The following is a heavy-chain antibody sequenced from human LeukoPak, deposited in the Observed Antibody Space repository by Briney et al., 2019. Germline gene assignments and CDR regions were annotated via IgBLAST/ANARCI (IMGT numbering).Heavy chain of an antibody. D-gene: IGHD6-6*01. J-gene: IGHJ4*02. CDR3: AKDRDSSLYFDY. CDR1: GFTFSSYA. CDR2: ISGSGGST. V-gene: IGHV3-23*01. Sequence: GGSLRLSCPASGFTFSSYAMSWVRQAPGKGLEWVSAISGSGGSTYYADSVKGRFTISRDNSKNTLYLQMNSLRAEDTAVYYCAKDRDSSLYFDYWGQGTLVTVSS.